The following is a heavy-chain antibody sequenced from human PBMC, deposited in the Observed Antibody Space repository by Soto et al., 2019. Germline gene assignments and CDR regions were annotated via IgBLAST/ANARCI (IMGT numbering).Heavy chain of an antibody. D-gene: IGHD3-22*01. Sequence: VASVKVSCKASGDTFISYVISWVRQAPGQGLEWMGGIVPMFDTPKYAQKFQGRVTITADKSTSTAYMELDSLRSEDTAVYYCARGRVPYYYDSDADYNNWFDPWGQGTLVTVSS. J-gene: IGHJ5*02. CDR1: GDTFISYV. CDR3: ARGRVPYYYDSDADYNNWFDP. CDR2: IVPMFDTP. V-gene: IGHV1-69*06.